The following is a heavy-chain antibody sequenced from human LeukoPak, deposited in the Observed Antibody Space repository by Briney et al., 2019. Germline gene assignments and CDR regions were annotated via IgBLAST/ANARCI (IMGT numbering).Heavy chain of an antibody. J-gene: IGHJ4*02. CDR1: GFTFSSY. CDR2: ISSTSSYI. D-gene: IGHD3-9*01. V-gene: IGHV3-21*01. Sequence: GGSLRLSCAASGFTFSSYMNWVRQAPGKGLEWVSSISSTSSYIYYADSVKGRFTISRDNAKNSLYLQMNSLRADDTAVYYCARGQSRYFDGYLGLFDYWGQGTLVTVSS. CDR3: ARGQSRYFDGYLGLFDY.